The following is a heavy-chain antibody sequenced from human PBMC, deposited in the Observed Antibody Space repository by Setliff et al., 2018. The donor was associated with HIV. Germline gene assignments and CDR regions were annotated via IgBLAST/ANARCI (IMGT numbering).Heavy chain of an antibody. CDR3: ARGPPFAY. Sequence: PSETLSLTCTVSGGSFIGSSFQSTWIRPTPGKGLEWIADIAYSGTTMYTNYNPSLESRVIVSEDTSRDQFFLKLTTVTADDTAIYYCARGPPFAYWGQGLLVTVSS. CDR1: GGSFIGSSFQ. J-gene: IGHJ4*02. V-gene: IGHV4-39*07. CDR2: IAYSGTTMYT.